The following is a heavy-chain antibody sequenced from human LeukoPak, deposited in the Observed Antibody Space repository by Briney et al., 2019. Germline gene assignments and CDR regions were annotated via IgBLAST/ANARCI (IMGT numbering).Heavy chain of an antibody. J-gene: IGHJ4*02. CDR1: GFIFRNYA. CDR2: ISYDGSTQ. Sequence: GGSLRLSCAASGFIFRNYAMHWVRQAPGKGLEWVAVISYDGSTQYYADSVKGRFTISRDNSNNTLSLQMNSLKAEDTAVYYCAKGRLMATIMISFDYWGRGTLVTVSS. V-gene: IGHV3-30*18. D-gene: IGHD5-24*01. CDR3: AKGRLMATIMISFDY.